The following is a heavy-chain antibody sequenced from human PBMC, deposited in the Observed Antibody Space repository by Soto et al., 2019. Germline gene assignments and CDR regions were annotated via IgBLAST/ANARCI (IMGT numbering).Heavy chain of an antibody. D-gene: IGHD3-3*01. CDR2: IYHSGST. Sequence: SETLSLTCAVSGYSISSGYYWGCIRQPPGKGLEWIGSIYHSGSTYYNPSLKSRVTISVDTSKNQFSLKLSSVTAADTAVYYCARVFGVVIYSVFDYWGQGTLVTVSS. CDR3: ARVFGVVIYSVFDY. J-gene: IGHJ4*02. CDR1: GYSISSGYY. V-gene: IGHV4-38-2*01.